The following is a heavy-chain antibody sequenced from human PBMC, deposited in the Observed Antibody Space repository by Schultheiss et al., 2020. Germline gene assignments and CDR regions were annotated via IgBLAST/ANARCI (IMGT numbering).Heavy chain of an antibody. CDR2: ISYDGSNK. V-gene: IGHV3-30*18. D-gene: IGHD3-9*01. CDR1: GFTFSSYG. Sequence: GGSLRLSCAASGFTFSSYGMHWVRQAPGKGLEWVAVISYDGSNKYYADSVKGRFTISRDNSKNTLYLQMNSLRAEDTAVYYCAKEHDILTGYYISHGGFDYWGQGTLVTVSS. CDR3: AKEHDILTGYYISHGGFDY. J-gene: IGHJ4*02.